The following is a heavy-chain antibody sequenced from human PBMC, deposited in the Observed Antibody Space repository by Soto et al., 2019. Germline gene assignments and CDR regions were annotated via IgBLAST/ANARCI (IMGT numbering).Heavy chain of an antibody. CDR3: ARDYPRGGYNHY. J-gene: IGHJ4*02. D-gene: IGHD5-12*01. CDR2: IVVGSGNT. V-gene: IGHV1-58*01. Sequence: GASVKVSCKASGFTFTSSAVQWVRQARGQRLEWIGWIVVGSGNTNYAQKFQERVTITRDMSTSTAYMELRSLRSDDTAVYYCARDYPRGGYNHYWGQGTLVTVSS. CDR1: GFTFTSSA.